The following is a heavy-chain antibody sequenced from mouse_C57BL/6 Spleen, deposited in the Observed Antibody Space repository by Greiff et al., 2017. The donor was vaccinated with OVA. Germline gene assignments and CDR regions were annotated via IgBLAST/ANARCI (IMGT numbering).Heavy chain of an antibody. CDR2: IDPSDSYT. D-gene: IGHD2-10*01. CDR3: ARSYYGNSHWYFDV. V-gene: IGHV1-69*01. CDR1: GYTFTSYW. Sequence: QVQLKQPGAELVMPGASVKLSCKASGYTFTSYWMHWVKQRPGQGLEWIGEIDPSDSYTNYNQKFKGKSTLTVDKSSSTAYMQLSSLTSEDSAVYYCARSYYGNSHWYFDVWGTGTTVTVSS. J-gene: IGHJ1*03.